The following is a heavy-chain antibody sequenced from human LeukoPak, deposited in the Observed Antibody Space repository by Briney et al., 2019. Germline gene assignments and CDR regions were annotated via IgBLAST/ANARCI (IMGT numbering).Heavy chain of an antibody. CDR3: ARDYSGRAYFDY. D-gene: IGHD1-26*01. Sequence: PGGSLRLSCAASGFTFSSYSMNWVRQAPGKGLEWVSSISSSSNYIYYAGPVKGRFTISRDNAKNSLYLQMNSLRAEDTAVYYCARDYSGRAYFDYWGQGTLVTVSS. CDR1: GFTFSSYS. CDR2: ISSSSNYI. J-gene: IGHJ4*02. V-gene: IGHV3-21*01.